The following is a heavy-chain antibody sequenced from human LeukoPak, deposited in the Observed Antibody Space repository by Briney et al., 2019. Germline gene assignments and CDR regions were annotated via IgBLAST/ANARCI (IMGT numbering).Heavy chain of an antibody. CDR2: IYYSGST. V-gene: IGHV4-59*11. J-gene: IGHJ4*02. CDR1: GGSISSLY. D-gene: IGHD2-15*01. CDR3: ARGDCSGSSCENFDY. Sequence: SETLSLTCTVSGGSISSLYWSWIRQPPGKGLEWIGYIYYSGSTNYNPSLKSRVTISVDTSKNQFSLKLSSVTAADTAVYYCARGDCSGSSCENFDYWGQGTLVTVSS.